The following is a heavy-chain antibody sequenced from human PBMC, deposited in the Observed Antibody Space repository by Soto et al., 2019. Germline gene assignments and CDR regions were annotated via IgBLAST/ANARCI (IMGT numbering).Heavy chain of an antibody. Sequence: SETLSLTCTVSGGSISSGGYYWSWIRQHPGKGLEWIGYIYYSGSTYYNPSLKRRVTISVNTSKNQYSLKLSYMTAAYTALYYCATPGGDCSSTSCSPAFDSWGQGTMV. CDR1: GGSISSGGYY. V-gene: IGHV4-31*03. CDR3: ATPGGDCSSTSCSPAFDS. J-gene: IGHJ3*02. D-gene: IGHD2-2*01. CDR2: IYYSGST.